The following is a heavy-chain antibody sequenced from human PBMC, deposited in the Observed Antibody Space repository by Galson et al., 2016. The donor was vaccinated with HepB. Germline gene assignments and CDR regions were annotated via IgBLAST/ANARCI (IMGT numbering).Heavy chain of an antibody. CDR2: VYYTGST. D-gene: IGHD2-8*01. CDR1: GGSISSGTDY. Sequence: TLSLTCTVSGGSISSGTDYWAWFRQPPGKGPEFIGNVYYTGSTSYNPVLESRVTISVDTSKSQFSLNLNSVTAADTAVYYCAREWSAFDFWGQGTLVTVSS. J-gene: IGHJ4*02. CDR3: AREWSAFDF. V-gene: IGHV4-61*01.